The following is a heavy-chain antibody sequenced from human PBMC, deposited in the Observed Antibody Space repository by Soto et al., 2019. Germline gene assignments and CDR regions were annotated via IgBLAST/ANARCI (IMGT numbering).Heavy chain of an antibody. CDR1: GGSISSYY. CDR3: AREVVRGHYYYYYYYMDV. D-gene: IGHD2-15*01. J-gene: IGHJ6*03. Sequence: ASETLSLTCTVSGGSISSYYWSWIRQPPGKGLEWIGYIYYSGSTNYNPSLKSRVTISVDTSKNQFSLKLSSVTAADTAVYYCAREVVRGHYYYYYYYMDVWGKGTTVTVSS. V-gene: IGHV4-59*01. CDR2: IYYSGST.